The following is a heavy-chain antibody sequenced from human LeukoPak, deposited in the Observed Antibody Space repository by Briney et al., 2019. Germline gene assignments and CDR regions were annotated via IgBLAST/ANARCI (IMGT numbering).Heavy chain of an antibody. D-gene: IGHD6-19*01. CDR3: ARNSAVATSRSWFDP. CDR1: DGSISNYY. V-gene: IGHV4-59*08. J-gene: IGHJ5*02. Sequence: SETLSLTCSIFDGSISNYYWSWIRQPPGNGLEWIGYAYYSGSTTYNPSLESRVTMSVDTSKNQFSLKLTAVTAADTAVYYCARNSAVATSRSWFDPWGQGTLVTVSS. CDR2: AYYSGST.